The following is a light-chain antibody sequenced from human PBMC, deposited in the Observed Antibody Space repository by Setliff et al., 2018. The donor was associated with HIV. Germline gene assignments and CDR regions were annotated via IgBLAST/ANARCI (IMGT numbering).Light chain of an antibody. CDR1: SSDVGGYNY. V-gene: IGLV2-8*01. J-gene: IGLJ1*01. Sequence: QSVLTRPPSASGSPGQSLTISCTGSSSDVGGYNYVSWYQQHPGKAPKLMIYEVTKRPSGVPDRFSGSKSGNTASLTISGLQAEDESDYYCFSYAGSNNFVFGTGTKVTVL. CDR2: EVT. CDR3: FSYAGSNNFV.